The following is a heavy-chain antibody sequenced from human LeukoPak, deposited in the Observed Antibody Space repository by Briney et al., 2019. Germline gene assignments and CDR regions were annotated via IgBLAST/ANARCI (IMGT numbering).Heavy chain of an antibody. CDR2: MSNSGSA. D-gene: IGHD6-13*01. J-gene: IGHJ4*02. CDR3: ATLDVEDGIAAGNIDY. Sequence: SETLSLTCTVSGDSISSYYWSWIRQPPGKGLEWIGYMSNSGSANYNPSLKSRVTISVDTSKNQFSLKLRSMTAADTAVYYCATLDVEDGIAAGNIDYWGQGTLVTVSS. V-gene: IGHV4-59*08. CDR1: GDSISSYY.